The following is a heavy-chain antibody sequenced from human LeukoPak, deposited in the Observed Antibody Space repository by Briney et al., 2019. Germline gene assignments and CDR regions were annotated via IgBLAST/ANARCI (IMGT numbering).Heavy chain of an antibody. CDR3: ARRSYYGSGTYIWFDP. CDR2: MYYRGST. V-gene: IGHV4-61*01. J-gene: IGHJ5*02. CDR1: GGSVSSGSYY. D-gene: IGHD3-10*01. Sequence: SETLSLTCTVSGGSVSSGSYYWSWIRQPPGKGLEWIGYMYYRGSTNYNPSLKSRVTISVDTSKNQFSLRLSSVTAADTAVYYCARRSYYGSGTYIWFDPWGQGTLVTVSS.